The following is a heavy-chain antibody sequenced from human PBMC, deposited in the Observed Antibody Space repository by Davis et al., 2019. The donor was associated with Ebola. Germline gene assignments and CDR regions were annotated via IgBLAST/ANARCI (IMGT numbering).Heavy chain of an antibody. CDR1: EYTFTGYY. D-gene: IGHD6-13*01. J-gene: IGHJ4*02. CDR3: ARDLYSSSD. V-gene: IGHV1-2*02. Sequence: ASVKVSCKASEYTFTGYYIHWVRQAPGQGLEWMGWINPNSGGTKYAQKFQGRVTMTWDTSISTSYMELIRLRSDDTAVYYCARDLYSSSDWGQGTLVTVSS. CDR2: INPNSGGT.